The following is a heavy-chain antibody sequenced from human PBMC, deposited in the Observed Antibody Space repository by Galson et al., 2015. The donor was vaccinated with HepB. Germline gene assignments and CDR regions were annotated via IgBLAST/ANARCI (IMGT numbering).Heavy chain of an antibody. V-gene: IGHV1-18*01. CDR3: ARDETTITTGCFDY. J-gene: IGHJ4*02. CDR1: GYTFTSYG. Sequence: SVKVSCKASGYTFTSYGISWARQAPGQGLEWMGWISAYNGNTNYAQKLQGRVTMTTDTSTSTAYMELRSLRSDDTAVYYCARDETTITTGCFDYWGQGTLVTVSS. CDR2: ISAYNGNT. D-gene: IGHD4-11*01.